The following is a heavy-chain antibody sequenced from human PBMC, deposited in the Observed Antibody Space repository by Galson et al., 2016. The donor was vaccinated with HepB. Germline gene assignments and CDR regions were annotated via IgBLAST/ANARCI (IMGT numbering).Heavy chain of an antibody. D-gene: IGHD2-2*02. CDR1: GFTFSNYA. Sequence: SLRLSCAASGFTFSNYAMTWVRQAPGKGLEWVSGMSGSGDSTYYADSVKGRFTISRDTSKSTLHLQMNILRAEDTAVYYCAKYCRGNNCYSLLGGYYYYTMDVWGQGTTVTVSS. J-gene: IGHJ6*02. CDR3: AKYCRGNNCYSLLGGYYYYTMDV. V-gene: IGHV3-23*01. CDR2: MSGSGDST.